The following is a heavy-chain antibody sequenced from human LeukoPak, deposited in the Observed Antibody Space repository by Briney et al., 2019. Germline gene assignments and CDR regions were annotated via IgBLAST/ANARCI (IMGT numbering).Heavy chain of an antibody. J-gene: IGHJ4*02. CDR3: ARAASIAARTAGY. CDR2: MNPNSGNT. V-gene: IGHV1-8*01. Sequence: ASVKVSCKASGYTSTSYDINWVRQATGQGLEWMGWMNPNSGNTGYAQKFQGRVTMTRNTSISTAYMELSSLRSEDTAVYYCARAASIAARTAGYWGQGTLVTVSS. D-gene: IGHD6-6*01. CDR1: GYTSTSYD.